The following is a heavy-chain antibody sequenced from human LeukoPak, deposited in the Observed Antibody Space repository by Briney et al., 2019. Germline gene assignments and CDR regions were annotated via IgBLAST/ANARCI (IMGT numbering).Heavy chain of an antibody. CDR2: INPNSGGT. CDR1: GYTFTGYY. Sequence: GASVKVSCKASGYTFTGYYMHWVRQAPGQGLEWIGWINPNSGGTNYAQKFQGRVTMTRDTSISTAYMELSRLRSDDTAVYYCAPAYCGGDCYFRSDAFDIWGQGTMVTVSS. D-gene: IGHD2-21*01. J-gene: IGHJ3*02. CDR3: APAYCGGDCYFRSDAFDI. V-gene: IGHV1-2*02.